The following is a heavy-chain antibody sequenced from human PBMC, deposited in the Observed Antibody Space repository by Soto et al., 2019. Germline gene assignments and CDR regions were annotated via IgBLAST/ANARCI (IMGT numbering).Heavy chain of an antibody. J-gene: IGHJ6*02. V-gene: IGHV4-39*01. D-gene: IGHD3-3*01. Sequence: QLQLQESGPGLVKPSETLSLTCTVSGGSISSSSYYWGWIRQPPGKGLEWIGSIYYSGSTFYNPSLKSRIPISLDTSKNQFSLKLSSVTAADTAVYYCAGRFPDGMDVWGQGTTVTVSS. CDR1: GGSISSSSYY. CDR2: IYYSGST. CDR3: AGRFPDGMDV.